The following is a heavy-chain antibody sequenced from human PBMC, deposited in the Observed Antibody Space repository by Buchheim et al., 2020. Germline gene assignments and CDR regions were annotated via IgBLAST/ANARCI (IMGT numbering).Heavy chain of an antibody. V-gene: IGHV5-51*01. Sequence: EVQLVQSGAEVKKPGEPLKISCKGSGYSSTSYWIGWVRQMPGKGLEWMGIIQIGDSNARYSPSFQGQVTISVDKSIRTAYLQRSSLKASDTAMYYCTAIRDAHNTPDYWGQGTL. CDR2: IQIGDSNA. CDR1: GYSSTSYW. CDR3: TAIRDAHNTPDY. J-gene: IGHJ4*02. D-gene: IGHD5-24*01.